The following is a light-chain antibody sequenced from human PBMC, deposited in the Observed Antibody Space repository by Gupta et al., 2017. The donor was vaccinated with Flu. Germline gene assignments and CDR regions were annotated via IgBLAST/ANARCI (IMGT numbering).Light chain of an antibody. V-gene: IGKV1-33*01. Sequence: DIQMTQSPSSLPASVGDRVTITCQASGDIRKFLNWYQQKPGKAPKLLIYDASSLETGVPSRFSGSGSATNFIFTISNLQPEDIATYYCQQFDNFPLTFGGGTKVEIE. J-gene: IGKJ4*01. CDR2: DAS. CDR1: GDIRKF. CDR3: QQFDNFPLT.